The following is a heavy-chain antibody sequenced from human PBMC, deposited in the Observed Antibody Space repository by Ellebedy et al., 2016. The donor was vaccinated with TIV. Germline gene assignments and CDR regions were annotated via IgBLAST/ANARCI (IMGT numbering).Heavy chain of an antibody. CDR3: AKATSGGCGSFDWVAFDY. V-gene: IGHV3-23*01. Sequence: PGGSLRLSCAASGFTFNNYAMSWVRQAPGKGLEWVSAISGIAGSSYYADSVKGRFTISRDNSKNTLFLQVNSLRVDDTAVYYCAKATSGGCGSFDWVAFDYWGQGALVTVSS. J-gene: IGHJ4*02. CDR2: ISGIAGSS. D-gene: IGHD3-9*01. CDR1: GFTFNNYA.